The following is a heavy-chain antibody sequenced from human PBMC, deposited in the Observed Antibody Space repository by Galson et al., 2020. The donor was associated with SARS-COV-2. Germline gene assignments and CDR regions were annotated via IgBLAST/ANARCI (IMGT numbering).Heavy chain of an antibody. V-gene: IGHV4-61*02. D-gene: IGHD2-15*01. J-gene: IGHJ6*03. CDR1: GGSISSGSYY. CDR3: ARGSYFPNYYYYYMDV. Sequence: SETLSLTCTVSGGSISSGSYYWSWIRQPAGKGLEWIGRIYTSGSTNYNPSLKSRVTISVDTSKNQFSLKLSSVTAADTAVYYCARGSYFPNYYYYYMDVWGKGTTVTVSS. CDR2: IYTSGST.